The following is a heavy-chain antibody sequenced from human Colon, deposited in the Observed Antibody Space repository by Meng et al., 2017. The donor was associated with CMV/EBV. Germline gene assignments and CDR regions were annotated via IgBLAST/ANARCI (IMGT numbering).Heavy chain of an antibody. J-gene: IGHJ4*02. Sequence: ASVKVSCKASGYTFTGYYMHWVRQAPGQGLEWVGWIDPKSGGTNYAQKFQGRVTMTWDTSLSTPYVELSGLKPEDTAVYYCAREGGWGSYPYYWGQGTLVTVSS. D-gene: IGHD3-16*01. CDR2: IDPKSGGT. CDR3: AREGGWGSYPYY. CDR1: GYTFTGYY. V-gene: IGHV1-2*02.